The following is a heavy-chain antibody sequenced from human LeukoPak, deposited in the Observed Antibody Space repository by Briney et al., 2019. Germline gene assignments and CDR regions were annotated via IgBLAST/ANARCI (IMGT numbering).Heavy chain of an antibody. J-gene: IGHJ3*02. CDR2: IYYSGST. V-gene: IGHV4-39*07. CDR1: GGSISSSSYY. D-gene: IGHD3-16*01. Sequence: SETLSLTCTVSGGSISSSSYYWGWIRQPPGKGLEWIGSIYYSGSTYYNPSLKSRVTISVDTSKNQFSLKLSSVTAADTAVYYCGFTESDAFDIWGQGTMVTVSS. CDR3: GFTESDAFDI.